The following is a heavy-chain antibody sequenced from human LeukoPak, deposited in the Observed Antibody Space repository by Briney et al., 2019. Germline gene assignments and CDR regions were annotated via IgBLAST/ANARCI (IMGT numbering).Heavy chain of an antibody. CDR1: GFTFSNDV. Sequence: GGSLRLSCAASGFTFSNDVMSWVRQAPGKGPEWVSSIDGGGGGTDYADSVRGRFTISRDNFKNTSYLQINSLRADDTAVYYCARRIEGTKDYWSQGAQVTVSS. J-gene: IGHJ4*02. D-gene: IGHD2-21*01. V-gene: IGHV3-23*01. CDR2: IDGGGGGT. CDR3: ARRIEGTKDY.